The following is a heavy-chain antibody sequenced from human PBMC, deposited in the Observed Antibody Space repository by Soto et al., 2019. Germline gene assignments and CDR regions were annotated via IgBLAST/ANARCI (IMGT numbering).Heavy chain of an antibody. D-gene: IGHD1-26*01. CDR1: GYTFTGYY. Sequence: EASVKVSCKASGYTFTGYYVHWVRQAPGQGLEWMGWINPNSGDTYLAQRFQGRVTMNRDTSIGTAYMELRGLTSDDTAEYYCAKGGAIVAAGTRVYLYNAMDGWGQGTTVTVSS. CDR3: AKGGAIVAAGTRVYLYNAMDG. J-gene: IGHJ6*02. CDR2: INPNSGDT. V-gene: IGHV1-2*02.